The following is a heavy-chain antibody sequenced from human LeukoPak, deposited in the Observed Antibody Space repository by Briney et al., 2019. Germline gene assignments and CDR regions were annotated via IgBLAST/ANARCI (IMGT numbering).Heavy chain of an antibody. CDR1: GGSISSYY. CDR3: ARDWSPITMVRGVIITDYYYYYMDV. CDR2: IYTSGST. Sequence: SETLSLTCTVSGGSISSYYWSWIRQPAGKGLEWIGRIYTSGSTNYNPSLKSRVTMSVDTSKNQFSLKLSSVTAADTAVYYCARDWSPITMVRGVIITDYYYYYMDVWGKGTTVTISS. D-gene: IGHD3-10*01. J-gene: IGHJ6*03. V-gene: IGHV4-4*07.